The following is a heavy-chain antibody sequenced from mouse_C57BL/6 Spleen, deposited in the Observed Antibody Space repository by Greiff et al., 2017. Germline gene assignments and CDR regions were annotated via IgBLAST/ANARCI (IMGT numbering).Heavy chain of an antibody. V-gene: IGHV14-3*01. CDR1: GFNIKNSY. CDR3: ARDYSKPAWFAY. J-gene: IGHJ3*01. Sequence: VQLKQSVAELVRPGASVKLSCTASGFNIKNSYMHWVKQRPEQGLEWIGRIDPANGNTKYAPKFKGKATITADTASNTAYLQLSSLTSEDTAIYSCARDYSKPAWFAYWGQGTLVTVSA. D-gene: IGHD2-5*01. CDR2: IDPANGNT.